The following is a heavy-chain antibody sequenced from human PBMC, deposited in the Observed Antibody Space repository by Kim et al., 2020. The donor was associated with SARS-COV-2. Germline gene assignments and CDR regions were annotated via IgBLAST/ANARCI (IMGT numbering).Heavy chain of an antibody. Sequence: GGSLRPSCAASGFAFSDFWMSWVRQAPGKGLEWVAGMKEDGSEIHYVGSVRGRFTISRDNANNLLFLQMDSLRAEDTAVYLCARDATRSSWIDFWGQGTQVTVSS. CDR3: ARDATRSSWIDF. CDR1: GFAFSDFW. CDR2: MKEDGSEI. J-gene: IGHJ4*02. D-gene: IGHD6-13*01. V-gene: IGHV3-7*05.